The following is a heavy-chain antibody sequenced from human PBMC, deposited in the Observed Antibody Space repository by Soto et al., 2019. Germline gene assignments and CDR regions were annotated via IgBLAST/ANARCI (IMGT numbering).Heavy chain of an antibody. CDR1: GFTFSYYW. V-gene: IGHV3-74*01. CDR3: ARGDRGAFDL. CDR2: IHSDGSST. Sequence: EVQLVESGGGLVRPGGSLRLSCAASGFTFSYYWMHWVRQAPGKGLVWVSRIHSDGSSTTYAEFVKGRFIISRDKARNTVDFQMNSVRVEDTGVYYCARGDRGAFDLWGQGTVVTVSS. J-gene: IGHJ3*01. D-gene: IGHD3-16*01.